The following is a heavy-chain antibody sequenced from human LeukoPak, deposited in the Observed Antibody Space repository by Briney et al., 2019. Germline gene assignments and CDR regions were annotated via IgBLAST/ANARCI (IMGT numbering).Heavy chain of an antibody. D-gene: IGHD2/OR15-2a*01. J-gene: IGHJ4*02. CDR1: GGSFSGYY. Sequence: SETLSLTCAVYGGSFSGYYWSWIRQPPGKGLEWIGEINHSGSTNYNPSLKSRVTISVDTSKNQFSLKLSSVTAADTAVYYCARGFYGDYWGQGTLVTVSS. CDR2: INHSGST. V-gene: IGHV4-34*01. CDR3: ARGFYGDY.